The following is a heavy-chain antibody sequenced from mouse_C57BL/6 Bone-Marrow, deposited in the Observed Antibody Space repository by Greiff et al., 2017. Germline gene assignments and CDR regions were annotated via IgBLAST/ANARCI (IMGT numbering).Heavy chain of an antibody. CDR1: GFNIKDDY. Sequence: EVQRVESGAELVRPGASVKLSCTASGFNIKDDYMHWVKQRPEQGLEWIGWIDPENGDTEYASKFQGKATITADTSYNTVYLQLSSLTSEDTAVYYCTTFYYDSRNWYFDVWGTGTTVTVSS. CDR3: TTFYYDSRNWYFDV. J-gene: IGHJ1*03. CDR2: IDPENGDT. D-gene: IGHD1-1*01. V-gene: IGHV14-4*01.